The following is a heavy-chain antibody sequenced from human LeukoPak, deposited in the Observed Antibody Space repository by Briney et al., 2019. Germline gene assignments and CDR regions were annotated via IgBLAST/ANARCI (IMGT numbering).Heavy chain of an antibody. J-gene: IGHJ3*02. V-gene: IGHV4-59*01. CDR2: IYYSGRT. D-gene: IGHD2/OR15-2a*01. CDR1: GGSITSDH. Sequence: KASETLSLTCTVSGGSITSDHWNWIRQPPGKGLEWIGCIYYSGRTYYNPSLKSRVTISVDMSKNQFSLRLTSVTAADTAVYYCARKNDFEIWGQGTLVTVSS. CDR3: ARKNDFEI.